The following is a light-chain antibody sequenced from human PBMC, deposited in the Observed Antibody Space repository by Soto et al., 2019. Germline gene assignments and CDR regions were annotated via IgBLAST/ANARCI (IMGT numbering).Light chain of an antibody. J-gene: IGKJ1*01. Sequence: EIVLTQSPGTLSLSPGERAVLSCRASQSVNNNYLAWYQRKPGRAPRLLIYGASSRATGIRDRFIGSGSGTDVTLTITRLEPEDFAVYFCQQYGSSPPTFGQGTKVEFK. V-gene: IGKV3-20*01. CDR3: QQYGSSPPT. CDR1: QSVNNNY. CDR2: GAS.